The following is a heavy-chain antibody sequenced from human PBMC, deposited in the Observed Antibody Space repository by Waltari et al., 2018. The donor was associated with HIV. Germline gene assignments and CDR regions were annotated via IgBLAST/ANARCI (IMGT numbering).Heavy chain of an antibody. D-gene: IGHD3-22*01. Sequence: EVQLLESGGGLVQPGGSLRLSCEASGFTFSSHAMSWVRQAPGKGLEWVSAITSSAYSTYYAGSVKGRFTISRDNSKSTLYLQMNSLRAEDTAVYYCAHQGAYYDGSGSLGTDYWGQGTLVTVSS. V-gene: IGHV3-23*01. CDR2: ITSSAYST. CDR3: AHQGAYYDGSGSLGTDY. CDR1: GFTFSSHA. J-gene: IGHJ4*02.